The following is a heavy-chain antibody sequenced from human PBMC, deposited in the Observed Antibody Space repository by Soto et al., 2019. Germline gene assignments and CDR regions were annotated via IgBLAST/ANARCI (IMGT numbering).Heavy chain of an antibody. CDR2: IFYSGRSGST. CDR1: GGSISSYY. V-gene: IGHV4-59*01. CDR3: ARTALGWFDP. Sequence: SETLSLTCRVSGGSISSYYWSWIRQPPGKGLEWIGYIFYSGRSGSTNHNPSLKSRVTISVDTSKNQFSLKLSSVTAADTAVYYCARTALGWFDPWGQGTLVTVS. J-gene: IGHJ5*02. D-gene: IGHD2-21*02.